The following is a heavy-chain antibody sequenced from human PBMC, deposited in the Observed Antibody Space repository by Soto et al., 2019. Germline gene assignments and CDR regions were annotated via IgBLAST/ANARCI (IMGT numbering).Heavy chain of an antibody. J-gene: IGHJ6*02. CDR2: ISSRSYTI. CDR1: GFSFSTYS. CDR3: ARGGSSSDNGMDV. Sequence: VQLVESGGGLVQPGGSLRLSCAASGFSFSTYSMNWVCQAPGKGLEWVSYISSRSYTIYYIDSVKGRFTISRDNAKSSLYLQMNSLRDEDTAVYYCARGGSSSDNGMDVWGQGTTVTVSS. D-gene: IGHD6-6*01. V-gene: IGHV3-48*02.